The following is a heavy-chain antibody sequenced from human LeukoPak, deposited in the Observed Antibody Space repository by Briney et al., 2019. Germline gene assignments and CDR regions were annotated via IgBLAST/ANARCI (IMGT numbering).Heavy chain of an antibody. V-gene: IGHV4-59*01. Sequence: SETLSLTCTVSGGSISSYYWSWIRQPPGKRLEWIGYIYYSGSTNYNPSLKSRVTISVDTSKNQFSLKLSSVTAADTAVYYCARTSRWKTPYYYYGMDDWGQGTTVTVSS. CDR3: ARTSRWKTPYYYYGMDD. CDR1: GGSISSYY. D-gene: IGHD6-13*01. J-gene: IGHJ6*02. CDR2: IYYSGST.